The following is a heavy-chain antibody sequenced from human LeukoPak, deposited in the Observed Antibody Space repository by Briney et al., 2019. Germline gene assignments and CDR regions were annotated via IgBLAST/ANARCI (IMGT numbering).Heavy chain of an antibody. CDR1: GFTVR. V-gene: IGHV3-23*01. Sequence: SGGSLRLSCAASGFTVRWDRQAPGKGLEWVSAISGSGGSTYYADSVKGRFTISRDNSKNTLYLQMNSLRAEDTAVYYCAKDLQWLVSGVGFDYWGQGTLVTVSS. D-gene: IGHD6-19*01. CDR3: AKDLQWLVSGVGFDY. J-gene: IGHJ4*02. CDR2: ISGSGGST.